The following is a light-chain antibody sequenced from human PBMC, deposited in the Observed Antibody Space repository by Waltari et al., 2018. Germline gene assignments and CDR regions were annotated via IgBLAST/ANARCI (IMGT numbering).Light chain of an antibody. CDR2: YDS. CDR1: NIGSKS. Sequence: SYVLTQPPSVSVAPGKTARITCGGNNIGSKSVHWYQQKPGQAPVLVIYYDSDWPSGIPERFSGSNSGNTATLTISRVDAGDEADYYCQVWDSSVVFGGGTKLTVL. V-gene: IGLV3-21*04. J-gene: IGLJ2*01. CDR3: QVWDSSVV.